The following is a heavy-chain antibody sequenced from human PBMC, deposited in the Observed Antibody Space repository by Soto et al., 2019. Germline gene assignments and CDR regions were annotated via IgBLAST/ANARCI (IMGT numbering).Heavy chain of an antibody. CDR3: ARKVSGAFHAHGEYGMAV. CDR1: GGTFSSYA. D-gene: IGHD3-10*01. J-gene: IGHJ6*02. V-gene: IGHV1-69*12. Sequence: QVQLVQSGAEVKKPGSSVKVSCKASGGTFSSYALSWVRQAPGQGLEWMGGIIPIFGTANYEQKFQGRVPITADESTSTAYMALSSLRSEDTAVYYCARKVSGAFHAHGEYGMAVWGQGTTVTVSS. CDR2: IIPIFGTA.